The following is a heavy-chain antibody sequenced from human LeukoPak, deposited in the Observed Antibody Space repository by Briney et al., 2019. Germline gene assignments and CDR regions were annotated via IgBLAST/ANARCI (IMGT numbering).Heavy chain of an antibody. D-gene: IGHD3-22*01. J-gene: IGHJ4*02. V-gene: IGHV3-33*01. CDR1: GFTFSSNG. Sequence: GGSLRLSCAASGFTFSSNGMHWVRQAPGKGLEWVAVIWYDGSNKYYADSVKGRFTISRDNSKNTLYLQMNSLRAEDTAVYYCARDKAAYYYDSSGYYFTSGVDYWGQGTLVTVSS. CDR3: ARDKAAYYYDSSGYYFTSGVDY. CDR2: IWYDGSNK.